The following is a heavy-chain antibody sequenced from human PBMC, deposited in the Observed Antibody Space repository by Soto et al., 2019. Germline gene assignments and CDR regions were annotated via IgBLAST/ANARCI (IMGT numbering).Heavy chain of an antibody. CDR1: GGTFSSYT. V-gene: IGHV1-69*02. J-gene: IGHJ4*02. Sequence: GASVKVSCKASGGTFSSYTISWARQAPGQGLEWMGRIIPILGIANYAQKFQGRVTITADKSTSTAYMELSSLRSEDTAVYFCATPTCSGGSCYSFDYWSQGTLDTVSS. CDR2: IIPILGIA. D-gene: IGHD2-15*01. CDR3: ATPTCSGGSCYSFDY.